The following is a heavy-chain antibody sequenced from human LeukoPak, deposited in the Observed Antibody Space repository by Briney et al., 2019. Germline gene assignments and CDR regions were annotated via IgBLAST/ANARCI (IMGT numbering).Heavy chain of an antibody. CDR3: ARDLPYSSSWYYYFDY. D-gene: IGHD6-13*01. CDR1: GYTFTSCG. Sequence: GASVKVSCKATGYTFTSCGISWVRQAPGQGLEWMGWISGYSGNTNYAQKLQGRVTMTTDTSTSTAYMELRSLTSDDTAVYYCARDLPYSSSWYYYFDYWGQRTLVTVSS. V-gene: IGHV1-18*01. J-gene: IGHJ4*02. CDR2: ISGYSGNT.